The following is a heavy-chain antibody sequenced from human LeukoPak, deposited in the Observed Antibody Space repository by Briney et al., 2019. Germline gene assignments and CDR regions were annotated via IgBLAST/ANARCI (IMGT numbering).Heavy chain of an antibody. D-gene: IGHD2-15*01. CDR2: ISGSGGST. J-gene: IGHJ4*02. CDR1: GFTFSSYA. CDR3: AKAGCSGGSCYLDY. V-gene: IGHV3-23*01. Sequence: GGSLRLSCAASGFTFSSYATSWVRQAPGKGLEWVSAISGSGGSTYYADSVKGRFTISRDNSKNTLYLQMNSLRAEDTAVYYCAKAGCSGGSCYLDYWGQGTLVTVSS.